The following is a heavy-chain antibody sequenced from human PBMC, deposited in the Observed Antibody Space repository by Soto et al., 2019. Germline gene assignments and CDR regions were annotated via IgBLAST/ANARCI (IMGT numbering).Heavy chain of an antibody. Sequence: ETLSLTCTVSGGSISSYYWSSIRQPPGKGLEWIGYIYYSGSTNYNPSLKSRVTISVDTSKNQFSLKLSSVTAADTAVYYCARGAATIWTDYWGQGTLVTVSS. D-gene: IGHD5-12*01. CDR3: ARGAATIWTDY. CDR2: IYYSGST. CDR1: GGSISSYY. V-gene: IGHV4-59*01. J-gene: IGHJ4*02.